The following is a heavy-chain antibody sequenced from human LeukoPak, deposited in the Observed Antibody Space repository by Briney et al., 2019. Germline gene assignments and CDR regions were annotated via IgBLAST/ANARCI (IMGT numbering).Heavy chain of an antibody. V-gene: IGHV3-23*01. Sequence: QPGGSLRLSCAASGFTFSSYAMGWVRQAPGKGLEWVLAISGSGGSTYYADSVKGRFTISRDNSKNTPYLQMNSLRGEDTAVYYCANLWDYYDSSAYWSYPFDYWGQGTLVTVSS. J-gene: IGHJ4*02. CDR1: GFTFSSYA. CDR3: ANLWDYYDSSAYWSYPFDY. D-gene: IGHD3-22*01. CDR2: ISGSGGST.